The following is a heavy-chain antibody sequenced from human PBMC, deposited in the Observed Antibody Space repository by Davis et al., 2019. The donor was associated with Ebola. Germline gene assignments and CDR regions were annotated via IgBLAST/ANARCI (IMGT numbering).Heavy chain of an antibody. D-gene: IGHD1-26*01. V-gene: IGHV3-23*01. J-gene: IGHJ3*01. CDR2: LVTSADT. Sequence: GESLKISCAASGFMFSSYVMSWVRQAPGKGLEWVSTLVTSADTYSADSVKGRFTISSDNSKNTLYLQMNGLRVEDTAIYYCAKDTSNIWFDVWGQGTMVTVSS. CDR3: AKDTSNIWFDV. CDR1: GFMFSSYV.